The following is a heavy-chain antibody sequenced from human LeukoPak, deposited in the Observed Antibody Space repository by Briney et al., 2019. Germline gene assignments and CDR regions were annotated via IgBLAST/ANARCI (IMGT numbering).Heavy chain of an antibody. CDR1: GFTFSNAW. D-gene: IGHD1-26*01. CDR3: TTGKERQWELLVNDAFDI. V-gene: IGHV3-15*07. CDR2: IKSKTDGGTT. J-gene: IGHJ3*02. Sequence: GGSLRLSCAASGFTFSNAWMNWVRQAPGKGLEWVGRIKSKTDGGTTDYAAPVKGRFTISRDDSKNTLYLQMNSLKTEDTAVYYCTTGKERQWELLVNDAFDIWGQGTMVTVSS.